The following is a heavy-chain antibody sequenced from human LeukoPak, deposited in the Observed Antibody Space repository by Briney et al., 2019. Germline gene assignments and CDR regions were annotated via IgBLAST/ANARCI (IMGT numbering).Heavy chain of an antibody. D-gene: IGHD3-22*01. CDR1: GGSISGYY. Sequence: SETLSLTCTVSGGSISGYYWSWIRQPPGKGLEWIGYIYYSGSTNYNPSLMCRVTISVDTSKNQVYLKMSCVTAEDTAVYYCARHQGYDYDRSGYYAKDYWGQGTLVTVSA. V-gene: IGHV4-59*08. CDR2: IYYSGST. J-gene: IGHJ4*02. CDR3: ARHQGYDYDRSGYYAKDY.